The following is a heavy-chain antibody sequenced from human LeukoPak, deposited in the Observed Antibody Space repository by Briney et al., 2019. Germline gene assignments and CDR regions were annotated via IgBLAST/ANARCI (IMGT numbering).Heavy chain of an antibody. J-gene: IGHJ4*02. Sequence: GGSLRLSCAGSGFTFSSYTMNWVRQAPGKGLEWVSSISSSSSYIYYADSVKGRFTISRDNAKNSLYLQMNSLRAEDTAVYYCARTPAPDNYGDLYYFDYWGQGTLVTVSS. CDR2: ISSSSSYI. CDR1: GFTFSSYT. CDR3: ARTPAPDNYGDLYYFDY. V-gene: IGHV3-21*01. D-gene: IGHD4-17*01.